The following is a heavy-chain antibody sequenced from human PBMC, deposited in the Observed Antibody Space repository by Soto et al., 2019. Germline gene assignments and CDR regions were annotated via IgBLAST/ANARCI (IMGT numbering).Heavy chain of an antibody. CDR1: GYSFTSYW. J-gene: IGHJ4*02. D-gene: IGHD5-18*01. V-gene: IGHV5-10-1*01. Sequence: GESLKISCKGSGYSFTSYWISWVRQMPGKGLEWVGRIDPSDSYTNYSPSFQGHVTISADKSISTAYLQWSSLNASDTAMYYCARRDIDAAMAFDYWGQGTLVTVSS. CDR2: IDPSDSYT. CDR3: ARRDIDAAMAFDY.